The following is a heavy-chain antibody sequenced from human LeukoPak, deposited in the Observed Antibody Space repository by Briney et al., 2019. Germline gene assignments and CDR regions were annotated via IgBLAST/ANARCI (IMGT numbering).Heavy chain of an antibody. CDR1: GYTFTSYD. CDR2: MNPNSGNT. CDR3: ARLHYDILTGSYYFDY. D-gene: IGHD3-9*01. J-gene: IGHJ4*02. V-gene: IGHV1-8*01. Sequence: ASVKVSCKASGYTFTSYDINWVRQATGQGLEWMGWMNPNSGNTGYAQKFQGRVTMTRNTSISTACMELSSLRSEDTAVYYCARLHYDILTGSYYFDYWGQGTLVTVSS.